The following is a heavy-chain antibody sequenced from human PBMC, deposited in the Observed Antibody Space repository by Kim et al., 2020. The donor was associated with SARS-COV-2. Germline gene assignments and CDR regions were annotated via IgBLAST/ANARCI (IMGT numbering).Heavy chain of an antibody. CDR3: ATSPGGLCGEGYYFDS. J-gene: IGHJ4*02. Sequence: PALKSRVTMSVDTSNNQFSLKVSSVTASDTAMYYCATSPGGLCGEGYYFDSWGQGTLVTVSS. D-gene: IGHD2-21*01. V-gene: IGHV4-59*04.